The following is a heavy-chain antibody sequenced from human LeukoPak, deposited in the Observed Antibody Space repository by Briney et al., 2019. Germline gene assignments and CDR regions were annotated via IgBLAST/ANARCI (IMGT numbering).Heavy chain of an antibody. V-gene: IGHV3-53*01. Sequence: PGGSLRLSCAASGLTVSSNYMSWVRQAPGKGLEWVSLFYSSGSTYYADSVKGRFTISRDNSKNTLFLQMNSLTAEDTAMYYCTRTFLSGDGYKVGYFDYWGQGTLVTVSS. CDR2: FYSSGST. J-gene: IGHJ4*02. CDR1: GLTVSSNY. D-gene: IGHD5-24*01. CDR3: TRTFLSGDGYKVGYFDY.